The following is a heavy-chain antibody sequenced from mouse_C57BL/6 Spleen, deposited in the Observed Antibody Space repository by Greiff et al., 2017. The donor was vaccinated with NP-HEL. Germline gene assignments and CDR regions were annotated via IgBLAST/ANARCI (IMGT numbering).Heavy chain of an antibody. CDR2: ISSGSSTI. CDR3: ARPNWDVRYFDV. CDR1: GFTFSDYG. Sequence: DVMLVESGGGLVKPGGSLKLSCAASGFTFSDYGMHWVRQAPEKGLEWVAYISSGSSTIYYADTVKGRFTISRDNAKNTLFLQMTSLRSEDTAMYYCARPNWDVRYFDVWGTGTTVTVSS. D-gene: IGHD4-1*01. J-gene: IGHJ1*03. V-gene: IGHV5-17*01.